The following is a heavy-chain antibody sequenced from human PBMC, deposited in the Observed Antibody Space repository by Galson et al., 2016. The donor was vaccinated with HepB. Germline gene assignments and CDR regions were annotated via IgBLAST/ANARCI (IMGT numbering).Heavy chain of an antibody. D-gene: IGHD4-17*01. Sequence: SPRPSRAASGFPFSSYAMSSVRQAPGKGLAWVSTISGAGTASYAYSVKGRFTISRVNSKNTLDLQMDSLRVEDTALYFCFRVPRYYADYSSGVGDCWGQGTLLTVSS. CDR3: FRVPRYYADYSSGVGDC. CDR1: GFPFSSYA. V-gene: IGHV3-23*01. J-gene: IGHJ4*02. CDR2: ISGAGTA.